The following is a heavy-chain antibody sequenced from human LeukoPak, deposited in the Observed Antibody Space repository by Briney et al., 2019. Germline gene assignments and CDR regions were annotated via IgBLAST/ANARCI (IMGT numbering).Heavy chain of an antibody. D-gene: IGHD3-22*01. CDR1: GGTFSSYA. Sequence: AASVKVSCKASGGTFSSYAISWVRQAPGQGLEWMGGIIPIFGTANYAQKFQGRVTITADESTSTAYMELSSLRSEDTAVCYCARTSRAQYYYDSSGYYKPFDYWGQGTLVTVSS. CDR2: IIPIFGTA. J-gene: IGHJ4*02. V-gene: IGHV1-69*13. CDR3: ARTSRAQYYYDSSGYYKPFDY.